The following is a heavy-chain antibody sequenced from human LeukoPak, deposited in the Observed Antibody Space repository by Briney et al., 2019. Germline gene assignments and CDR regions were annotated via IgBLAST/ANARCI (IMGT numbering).Heavy chain of an antibody. CDR1: GFTFSSYS. V-gene: IGHV3-21*01. J-gene: IGHJ4*02. CDR2: ISSSSSYI. D-gene: IGHD2/OR15-2a*01. Sequence: SGGSLRLSSAASGFTFSSYSMNWVRQAPGKGLEWVSSISSSSSYIYYADSVKGRFTISRDNAKNSLYLQMNSLRAEDTAVYYCARSMGLNYYFDYWGQGTLVTVSS. CDR3: ARSMGLNYYFDY.